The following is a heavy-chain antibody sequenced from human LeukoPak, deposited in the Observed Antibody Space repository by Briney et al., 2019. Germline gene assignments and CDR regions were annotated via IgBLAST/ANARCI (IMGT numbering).Heavy chain of an antibody. D-gene: IGHD4-17*01. J-gene: IGHJ4*02. CDR1: GVSLSSYA. CDR3: ATDYGDYEPIDY. V-gene: IGHV3-30*04. CDR2: ISFDGTNK. Sequence: GRSLRLSCTASGVSLSSYAMHWVRRPPGRGLEWVAVISFDGTNKYYGDSVEGRFSVSRDNSKNTLYLQMNSLRPDDTAMYYCATDYGDYEPIDYWGQGTLVTVSS.